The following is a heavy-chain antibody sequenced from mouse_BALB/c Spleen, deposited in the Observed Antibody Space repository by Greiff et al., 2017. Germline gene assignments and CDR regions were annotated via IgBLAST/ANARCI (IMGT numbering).Heavy chain of an antibody. CDR2: ISSGGSYT. Sequence: EVKLVESGGGLVKPGGSLKLSCAASGFTFSSYTMSWVRQTPEKRLEWVATISSGGSYTYYPDSVKGRFTISRDNAKNTLYLQMSSLKSEDTAMYYCTRDTNYDYFWFAYWGQGTLVTVSA. CDR1: GFTFSSYT. D-gene: IGHD2-4*01. CDR3: TRDTNYDYFWFAY. V-gene: IGHV5-6-4*01. J-gene: IGHJ3*01.